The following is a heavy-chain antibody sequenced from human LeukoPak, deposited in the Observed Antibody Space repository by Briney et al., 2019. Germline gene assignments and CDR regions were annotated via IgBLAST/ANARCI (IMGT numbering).Heavy chain of an antibody. D-gene: IGHD1-26*01. CDR3: ARDDRGADGIMDV. J-gene: IGHJ6*03. V-gene: IGHV3-30*04. CDR1: GFTFSSYA. Sequence: GGSLRLSCAASGFTFSSYAMHWVRQAPGKGVESVAGISYDGNDKYYADSVKGRFTISRDNSRNTLYLQMNSLKTEDTAVYYCARDDRGADGIMDVWGKGTTVIVSS. CDR2: ISYDGNDK.